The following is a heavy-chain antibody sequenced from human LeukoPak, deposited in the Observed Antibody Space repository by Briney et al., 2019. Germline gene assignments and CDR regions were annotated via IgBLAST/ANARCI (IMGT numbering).Heavy chain of an antibody. CDR2: IYYSGST. CDR1: GGSISSSSSY. J-gene: IGHJ5*02. Sequence: SETLSLTCTVSGGSISSSSSYWAWIRQPPGTGLEWIGKIYYSGSTYYSPSLKRRLTISVDTSKNQLSLKLSSVTAVDTAVYYCARLNSPGWFDPWGQGTLVTVSS. CDR3: ARLNSPGWFDP. V-gene: IGHV4-39*01.